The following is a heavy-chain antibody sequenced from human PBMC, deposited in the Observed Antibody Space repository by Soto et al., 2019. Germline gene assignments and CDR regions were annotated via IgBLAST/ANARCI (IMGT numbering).Heavy chain of an antibody. Sequence: GGSLRLSCAASGFTFSNAWMNWVRQAPGKGLEWVGRIKSKTDGGTTDYAAPVKGRFTISRDDSKNTLYLQMNSLKTEDTAVYYCTTDPFLDFSVTTNYYYYGMDVWGQGTTVTVSS. V-gene: IGHV3-15*07. CDR3: TTDPFLDFSVTTNYYYYGMDV. D-gene: IGHD4-17*01. J-gene: IGHJ6*02. CDR2: IKSKTDGGTT. CDR1: GFTFSNAW.